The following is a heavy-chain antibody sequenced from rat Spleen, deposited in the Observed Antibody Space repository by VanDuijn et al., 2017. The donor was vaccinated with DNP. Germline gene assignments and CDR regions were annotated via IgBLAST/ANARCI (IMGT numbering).Heavy chain of an antibody. J-gene: IGHJ4*01. D-gene: IGHD1-11*01. CDR2: ITYDGSRT. CDR1: GFTFSDYN. V-gene: IGHV5S10*01. Sequence: EVHLVQSGGGLVQPGRSLKVSCAASGFTFSDYNMAWVRQAPKKGLEWVATITYDGSRTYYRDSVKGRFTISRDKAKSTLYLQMDSLRSEDTATYYCTTFEGTNAWGQGTSVTVSS. CDR3: TTFEGTNA.